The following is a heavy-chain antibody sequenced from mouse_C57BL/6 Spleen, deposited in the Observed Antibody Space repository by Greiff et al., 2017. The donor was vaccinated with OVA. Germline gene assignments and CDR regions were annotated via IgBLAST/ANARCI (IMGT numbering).Heavy chain of an antibody. Sequence: EVQRVESGGGLVKPGGSLKLSCAASGFTFSDYGMHWVRQAPEKGLEWVAYISSGSSTIYYADTVKGRFTISRDNAKNTLFLQMTSLRSEDTAMYYCASGGYDDYAMDYWGQGTSVTVSS. CDR3: ASGGYDDYAMDY. CDR1: GFTFSDYG. CDR2: ISSGSSTI. V-gene: IGHV5-17*01. D-gene: IGHD2-2*01. J-gene: IGHJ4*01.